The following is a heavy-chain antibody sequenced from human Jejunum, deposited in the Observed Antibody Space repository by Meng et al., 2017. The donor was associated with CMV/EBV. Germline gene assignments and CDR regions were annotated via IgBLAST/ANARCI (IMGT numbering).Heavy chain of an antibody. CDR2: INWSSAGT. CDR1: YG. Sequence: YGVTWVRQAPGKGLEWVSGINWSSAGTYYADSVKGRFTISRDNAKNSLYLQMNSLRAEDTAVDYCARGPYCSRTSCYNYYYGMDVWGQGTTVTVSS. CDR3: ARGPYCSRTSCYNYYYGMDV. D-gene: IGHD2-2*02. V-gene: IGHV3-20*03. J-gene: IGHJ6*02.